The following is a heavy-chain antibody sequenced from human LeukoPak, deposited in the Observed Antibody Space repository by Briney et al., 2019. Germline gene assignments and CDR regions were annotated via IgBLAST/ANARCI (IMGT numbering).Heavy chain of an antibody. CDR2: ISAYNGNT. D-gene: IGHD6-19*01. CDR3: ARGARIAVAGPPHPWYFDL. CDR1: GGTFSSYA. J-gene: IGHJ2*01. Sequence: ASVKVSCKASGGTFSSYAISWVRQAPGQGLEWMAWISAYNGNTNYAQKLQGRVTMTTDTSTSTAYMELRSLRSDDTAVYYCARGARIAVAGPPHPWYFDLWGRGTLVTVSS. V-gene: IGHV1-18*01.